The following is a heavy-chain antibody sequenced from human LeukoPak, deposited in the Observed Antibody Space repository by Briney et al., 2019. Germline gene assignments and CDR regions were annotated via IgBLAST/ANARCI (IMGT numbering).Heavy chain of an antibody. CDR3: ARGDSSGWYFYYYGMDV. J-gene: IGHJ6*02. V-gene: IGHV1-2*02. Sequence: ASVKVSCTASGYTFTGYYMHWVRQAPGQELEWMGWINPNSGGTNYAQKFQGRVTMTRDTSISTAYMELSRLRSDDTAVYYCARGDSSGWYFYYYGMDVWGQGPTVTVSS. CDR2: INPNSGGT. D-gene: IGHD6-19*01. CDR1: GYTFTGYY.